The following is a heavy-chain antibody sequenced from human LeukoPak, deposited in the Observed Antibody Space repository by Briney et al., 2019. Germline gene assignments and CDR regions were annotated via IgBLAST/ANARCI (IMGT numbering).Heavy chain of an antibody. Sequence: GASVTVSCKASGYTFSNYHMHWVRQAPGQGREWVGIINPRGDGTSYAQKFQGRVTVTRDTSTSTLYMDLSNLRSEDTAVYYCAREVRTGVGATDYWGQGTLVTVSS. CDR2: INPRGDGT. V-gene: IGHV1-46*01. D-gene: IGHD1-26*01. J-gene: IGHJ4*02. CDR3: AREVRTGVGATDY. CDR1: GYTFSNYH.